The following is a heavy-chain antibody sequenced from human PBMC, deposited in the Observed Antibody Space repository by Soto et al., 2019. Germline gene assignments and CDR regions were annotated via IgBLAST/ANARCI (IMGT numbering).Heavy chain of an antibody. CDR1: GFTFSSYA. Sequence: GGSLRLSCAASGFTFSSYAMSWVRQAPGKGLEWVSAISGSGGSTYYADSVKGWFTISRDNSKNTLYLQMNSLRAEDTAVYYCAKDHYPHGGSSWPLDYWGQGTLVTVSS. V-gene: IGHV3-23*01. D-gene: IGHD6-13*01. CDR2: ISGSGGST. J-gene: IGHJ4*02. CDR3: AKDHYPHGGSSWPLDY.